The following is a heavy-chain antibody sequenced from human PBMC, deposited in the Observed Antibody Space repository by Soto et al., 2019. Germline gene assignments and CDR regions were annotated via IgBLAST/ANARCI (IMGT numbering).Heavy chain of an antibody. CDR1: GGTFSSYA. Sequence: VASVKVSCKASGGTFSSYAISWVRQAPGQGLEWMGGIIPIFGTANYAQKFQGRVTITGDESTSTAYMKLSSLRSEDTAVYYCPSHSTYYYDSSGPYFDCCGQGTRVTVSS. V-gene: IGHV1-69*13. D-gene: IGHD3-22*01. J-gene: IGHJ4*02. CDR2: IIPIFGTA. CDR3: PSHSTYYYDSSGPYFDC.